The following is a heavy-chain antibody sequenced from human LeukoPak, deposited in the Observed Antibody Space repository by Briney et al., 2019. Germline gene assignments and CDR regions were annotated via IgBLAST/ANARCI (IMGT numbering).Heavy chain of an antibody. CDR1: GFTFSSYA. D-gene: IGHD3-22*01. J-gene: IGHJ4*02. CDR2: ISGSGGST. V-gene: IGHV3-23*01. Sequence: GSLRLSCAASGFTFSSYAMSWVRQAPGKGLEWVSAISGSGGSTYYADSVKGRFTISRDNSKNTLYLQMNSLRAEDTAVYYCAKDGHYYDSSGYYYFDYWGQGTLVTVSS. CDR3: AKDGHYYDSSGYYYFDY.